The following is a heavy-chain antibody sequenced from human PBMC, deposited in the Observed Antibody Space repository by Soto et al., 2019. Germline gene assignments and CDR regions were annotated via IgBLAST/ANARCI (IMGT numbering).Heavy chain of an antibody. CDR2: IGRTGIDR. Sequence: EVQLVESGGGLVKPGGSLRLSCAGSGFSFSTSTMNWVRQAPGKGLEFVSSIGRTGIDRYYIDSVKGRFNISRDNAQNSLYLQMNSLRAEDTALYYCVCDDNRRYWGQGTLVTVSS. D-gene: IGHD1-1*01. CDR1: GFSFSTST. V-gene: IGHV3-21*01. J-gene: IGHJ4*02. CDR3: VCDDNRRY.